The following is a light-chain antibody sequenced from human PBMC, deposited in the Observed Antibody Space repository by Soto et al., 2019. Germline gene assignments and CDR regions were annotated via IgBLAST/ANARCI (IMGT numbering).Light chain of an antibody. CDR2: DTN. CDR3: LLTEPDTRV. V-gene: IGLV7-46*01. J-gene: IGLJ1*01. CDR1: TGAVTSGHF. Sequence: QAVVTQEPSLTVSPGETVTLTCGSSTGAVTSGHFPYWFQQKAGQAPRTLICDTNNKHSWTPARFSGSLLEGKAALTLSGAQPEDDADYYCLLTEPDTRVFGTGTKLTVL.